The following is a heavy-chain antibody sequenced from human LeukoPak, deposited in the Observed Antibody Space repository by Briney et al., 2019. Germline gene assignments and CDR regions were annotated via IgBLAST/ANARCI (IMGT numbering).Heavy chain of an antibody. CDR1: GFTFSSYW. V-gene: IGHV3-7*01. Sequence: GGSLRLSCAASGFTFSSYWMSWVRQAPGKGLEWVANIKQDGSEKYYVDSVKGRFTISRDNAKNSLYLQMNGLRAEDTAVYYCARDLYDFWSGYRDAFDIWGQGTMVTVSS. CDR2: IKQDGSEK. D-gene: IGHD3-3*01. J-gene: IGHJ3*02. CDR3: ARDLYDFWSGYRDAFDI.